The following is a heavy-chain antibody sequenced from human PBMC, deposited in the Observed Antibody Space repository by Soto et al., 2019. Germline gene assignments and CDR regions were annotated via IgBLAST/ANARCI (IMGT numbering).Heavy chain of an antibody. D-gene: IGHD6-13*01. CDR3: ARGELRGRSSSWYYFDY. CDR2: IIPIFGTA. V-gene: IGHV1-69*01. CDR1: GFTFSSYA. J-gene: IGHJ4*02. Sequence: VQLLESGGGLVQPGGSLRLSCAASGFTFSSYAISWVRQAPGQGLEWMGGIIPIFGTANYAQKFQGRVTITADESTSTAYMELSSLRSEDTAVYYCARGELRGRSSSWYYFDYWGQGTLVTVSS.